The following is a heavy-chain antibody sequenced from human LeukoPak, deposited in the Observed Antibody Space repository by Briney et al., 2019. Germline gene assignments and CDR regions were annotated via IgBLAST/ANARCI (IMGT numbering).Heavy chain of an antibody. CDR3: ARETRGTVGSY. D-gene: IGHD4-23*01. CDR2: LKQDGSDK. Sequence: PGGSLRLSGAASVSTLNTYWMTWFRQTAGKGLEWVASLKQDGSDKYYADSVKGRFTIPRDNAENSLYLPMNSLRAEDTAVYYCARETRGTVGSYWGRGTLVTVSS. CDR1: VSTLNTYW. J-gene: IGHJ4*02. V-gene: IGHV3-7*05.